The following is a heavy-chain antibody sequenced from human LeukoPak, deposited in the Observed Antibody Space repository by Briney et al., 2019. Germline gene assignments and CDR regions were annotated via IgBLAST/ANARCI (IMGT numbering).Heavy chain of an antibody. CDR1: GFTFDDYA. CDR2: VSWDGGST. J-gene: IGHJ4*02. Sequence: GGSLRLPCAASGFTFDDYAMHWVRQAPGKGLEWVSLVSWDGGSTYYADSVKGRFTISRDNSKNSLYLQMNSLRAEDTALYYCAKGWFGESRGSFDYWGQGTLVTVSS. D-gene: IGHD3-10*01. CDR3: AKGWFGESRGSFDY. V-gene: IGHV3-43D*04.